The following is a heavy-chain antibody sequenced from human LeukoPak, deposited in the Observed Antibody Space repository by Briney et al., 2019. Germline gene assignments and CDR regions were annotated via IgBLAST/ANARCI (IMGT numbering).Heavy chain of an antibody. J-gene: IGHJ4*02. D-gene: IGHD1-26*01. CDR3: ARLNRGSYPFDY. V-gene: IGHV4-39*01. CDR1: GGSISSGGYY. Sequence: SQTLSLTCTVSGGSISSGGYYWTWIRQPPGKGLEWIGSIYYSGSTYYNPSLKSRVTISVDTSKNQFSLKLSSVTAADTAVYYCARLNRGSYPFDYWGQGTLVTVSS. CDR2: IYYSGST.